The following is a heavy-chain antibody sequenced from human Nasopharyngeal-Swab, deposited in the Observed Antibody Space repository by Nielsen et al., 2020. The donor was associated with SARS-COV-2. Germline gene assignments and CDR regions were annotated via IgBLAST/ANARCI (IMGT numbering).Heavy chain of an antibody. D-gene: IGHD5/OR15-5a*01. CDR2: ISAYNGNT. CDR1: GYTFTRYG. V-gene: IGHV1-18*01. CDR3: AREVVSLGMDV. J-gene: IGHJ6*02. Sequence: ASVKVSCKASGYTFTRYGRSWERQAPGQGLEWMGWISAYNGNTNYAQKLQGRVTMTTDTSTSTAYMELRSLRSDDTAVYYCAREVVSLGMDVWGQGTTVTVSS.